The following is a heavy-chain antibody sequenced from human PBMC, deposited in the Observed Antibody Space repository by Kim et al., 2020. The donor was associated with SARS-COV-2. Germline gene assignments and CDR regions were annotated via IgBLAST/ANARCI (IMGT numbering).Heavy chain of an antibody. V-gene: IGHV3-64D*09. D-gene: IGHD4-17*01. Sequence: GGSLRLSCSASGFTFSSYAMHWVRQAPGKGLEYVSAISSNGGSTYYADSVKGRFTISRDNSKNTLYLQMSSLRAEDTAVYYCVKGPYGDLLGSYYYYYGMDVWGRGTTVTVSS. CDR1: GFTFSSYA. CDR2: ISSNGGST. CDR3: VKGPYGDLLGSYYYYYGMDV. J-gene: IGHJ6*02.